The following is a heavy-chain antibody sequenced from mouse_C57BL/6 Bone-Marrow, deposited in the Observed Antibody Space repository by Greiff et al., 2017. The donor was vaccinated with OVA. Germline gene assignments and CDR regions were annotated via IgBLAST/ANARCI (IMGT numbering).Heavy chain of an antibody. Sequence: EVQLQQSGTVLARPGASVKMSCKTSGYTFTSYWMHWVKQRPGQGLEWIGAIYPGNSDTSYNQKFKGKAKLTAVTSASTAYMELSSLTNEDSAVYYCTRRRGELTLFAYWGQGTLVTVSA. CDR1: GYTFTSYW. V-gene: IGHV1-5*01. CDR3: TRRRGELTLFAY. D-gene: IGHD3-3*01. J-gene: IGHJ3*01. CDR2: IYPGNSDT.